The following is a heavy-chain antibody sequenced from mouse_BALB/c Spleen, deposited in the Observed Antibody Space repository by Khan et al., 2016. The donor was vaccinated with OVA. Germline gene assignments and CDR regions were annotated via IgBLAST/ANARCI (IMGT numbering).Heavy chain of an antibody. D-gene: IGHD1-1*01. CDR1: GFTFSSYA. V-gene: IGHV5-9-4*01. J-gene: IGHJ2*01. CDR2: ISSGGSYT. Sequence: EVELVESGGGLVKPGGSLKLSCAASGFTFSSYAMSWVRQSPEKRLEWVAEISSGGSYTYYPDTVTGRFTISRDNAKNTLYLDMRSLRSEDTAMYYCERASYNSGSRPWFFDYWGQGTTLTVSS. CDR3: ERASYNSGSRPWFFDY.